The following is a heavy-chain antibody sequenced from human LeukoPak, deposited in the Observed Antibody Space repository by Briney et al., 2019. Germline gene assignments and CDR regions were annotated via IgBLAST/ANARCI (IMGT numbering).Heavy chain of an antibody. CDR2: ISGSGGST. Sequence: GGSLRLSCAASGFTFSSYAMSWVRQAPGKGLEWVSAISGSGGSTYYADSVKGRFTISRDNSKNTLYLQMNSLRAEDTAVYYCAKCGSGGSCYQYMDVWGKGTTVTVSS. J-gene: IGHJ6*03. V-gene: IGHV3-23*01. D-gene: IGHD2-15*01. CDR1: GFTFSSYA. CDR3: AKCGSGGSCYQYMDV.